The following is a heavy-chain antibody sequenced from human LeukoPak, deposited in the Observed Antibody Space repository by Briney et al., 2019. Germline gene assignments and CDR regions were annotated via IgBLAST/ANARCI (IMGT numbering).Heavy chain of an antibody. CDR1: GFTFSSYA. CDR2: ISGSGGST. CDR3: AKDPGYCSGGSCYSDY. J-gene: IGHJ4*02. V-gene: IGHV3-23*01. Sequence: GGSLRLSCAASGFTFSSYAMSWVRQAPGKRLEWVSAISGSGGSTYYADSVKGRFTISRDNSKNTLYLQMNSLRAEDTAVYYCAKDPGYCSGGSCYSDYWGQGTLVTVSS. D-gene: IGHD2-15*01.